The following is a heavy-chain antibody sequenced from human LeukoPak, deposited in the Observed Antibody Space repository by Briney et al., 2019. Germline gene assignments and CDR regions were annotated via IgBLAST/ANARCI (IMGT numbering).Heavy chain of an antibody. CDR2: ISYDGSNK. Sequence: GGSLRLSCAASGFTFSSYGMHWVRQAPGKGLEWVAVISYDGSNKYYADSVKGRFTISRDNSKNTLYLQMNSLRVEDTAVYYCALGLVTDYWGQGTLVTVSS. J-gene: IGHJ4*02. V-gene: IGHV3-30*03. D-gene: IGHD3-9*01. CDR1: GFTFSSYG. CDR3: ALGLVTDY.